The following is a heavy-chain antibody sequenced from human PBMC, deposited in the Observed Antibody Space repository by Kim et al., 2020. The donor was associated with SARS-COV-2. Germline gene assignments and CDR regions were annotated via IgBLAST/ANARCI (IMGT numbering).Heavy chain of an antibody. CDR1: GGSFSGYY. J-gene: IGHJ5*02. Sequence: SETLSLTCAVYGGSFSGYYWSWIRQPPGKGLEWIGEINHSGSTNYNPSLKSRVTISVDTSKNQFSLKLSSVTAADTAVYYCARGVTMIVGLNWFDPWGQG. CDR2: INHSGST. D-gene: IGHD3-22*01. V-gene: IGHV4-34*01. CDR3: ARGVTMIVGLNWFDP.